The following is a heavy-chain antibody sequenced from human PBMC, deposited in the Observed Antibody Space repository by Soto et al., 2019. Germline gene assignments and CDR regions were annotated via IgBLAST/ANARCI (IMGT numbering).Heavy chain of an antibody. D-gene: IGHD3-10*01. Sequence: PGGSLRLSCAASGFTFSSYAMSWVRQAPGEGLEWVSAISGSGGSTYYADSVKGRFTISRDNSKNTLYLQMNSLRAEDTAVYYCAKPRDRGVIIRLGYWGQGTLVTVSS. J-gene: IGHJ4*02. V-gene: IGHV3-23*01. CDR1: GFTFSSYA. CDR3: AKPRDRGVIIRLGY. CDR2: ISGSGGST.